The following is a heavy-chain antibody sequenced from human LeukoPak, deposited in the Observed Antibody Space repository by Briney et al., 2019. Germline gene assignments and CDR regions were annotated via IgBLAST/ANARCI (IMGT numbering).Heavy chain of an antibody. CDR1: GXTFSTKW. CDR3: ASASDFGVGYGMDV. CDR2: IISDGSNT. V-gene: IGHV3-74*01. Sequence: GGSLRLSCAASGXTFSTKWMHWVRQAPGKGLVWVSRIISDGSNTIYADSVKGRFTISRDNAMNTLYLQMNSLRAEDTAVYYCASASDFGVGYGMDVWGQGTTVTVSS. J-gene: IGHJ6*02. D-gene: IGHD3-3*01.